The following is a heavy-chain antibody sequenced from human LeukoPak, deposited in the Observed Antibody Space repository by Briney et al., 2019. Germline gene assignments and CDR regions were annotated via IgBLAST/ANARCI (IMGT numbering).Heavy chain of an antibody. CDR1: GGSISSYY. CDR3: ERGMDDSSGYFPH. CDR2: IHYSGST. V-gene: IGHV4-59*01. Sequence: SETLSLTCTVSGGSISSYYWSWIRQPPGKGLEWIGYIHYSGSTNYNPSLKSRVTISVDTSKNQFSLKLSSVTAADTAVYYCERGMDDSSGYFPHWGQGTLVTVSS. J-gene: IGHJ4*02. D-gene: IGHD3-22*01.